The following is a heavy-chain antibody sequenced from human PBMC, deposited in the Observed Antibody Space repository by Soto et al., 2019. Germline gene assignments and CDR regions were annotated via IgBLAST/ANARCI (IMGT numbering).Heavy chain of an antibody. CDR1: GGSISSGGYS. CDR2: IYHSGST. J-gene: IGHJ4*02. V-gene: IGHV4-30-2*01. D-gene: IGHD4-17*01. CDR3: ARGVTRVTTFDY. Sequence: SETLSLTCAVSGGSISSGGYSCNWIRQPPGKGLEWIGYIYHSGSTYYNPSLKSRVTISVDRSKNQFYLKLSSVTAADTAVYYCARGVTRVTTFDYWGQGTLVTVSS.